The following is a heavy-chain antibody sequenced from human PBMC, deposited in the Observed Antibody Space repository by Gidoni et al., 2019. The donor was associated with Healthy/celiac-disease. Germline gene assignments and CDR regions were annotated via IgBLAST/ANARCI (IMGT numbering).Heavy chain of an antibody. J-gene: IGHJ4*02. D-gene: IGHD4-17*01. Sequence: QVQLVESGGGVVQPGRSLSLSCAASGFTFSSYGMHWVRQAPGKGLEWVAVILYDGSNKYYADSVKGRFTISRDNSKNTLYLQMNSLRAEDTAVYYCATDEGKDDYGDYPNYWGQGTLVTVSS. CDR2: ILYDGSNK. CDR1: GFTFSSYG. V-gene: IGHV3-33*01. CDR3: ATDEGKDDYGDYPNY.